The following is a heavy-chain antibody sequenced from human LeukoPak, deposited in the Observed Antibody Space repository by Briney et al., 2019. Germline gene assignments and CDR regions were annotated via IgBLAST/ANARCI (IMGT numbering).Heavy chain of an antibody. J-gene: IGHJ4*02. D-gene: IGHD6-13*01. CDR2: IYPGDSDT. CDR1: GYSFTSYW. V-gene: IGHV5-51*01. CDR3: ARQGVGIAAAGRYLDY. Sequence: GESLQISCKGSGYSFTSYWIGWVRQMPGKGLEWMGIIYPGDSDTRYSPSFQGQVTISADKSISTAYLQWSSLKASDTAMYYCARQGVGIAAAGRYLDYWGQGTLVTVSS.